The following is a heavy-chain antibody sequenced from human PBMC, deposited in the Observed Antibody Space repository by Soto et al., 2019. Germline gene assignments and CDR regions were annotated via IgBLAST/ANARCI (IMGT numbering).Heavy chain of an antibody. CDR3: ARTSTSGYYLSYFDY. Sequence: QVQLVESGGGVVQPGRSLRLSCAASGFTFSNYAMHWVRQAPGKGLEWVAVISYDGSNKYYADSVKGRFTISRDNSKNTLHLEMNSLRAEDTAVYYCARTSTSGYYLSYFDYWCQGTLVTVSS. D-gene: IGHD3-22*01. J-gene: IGHJ4*02. V-gene: IGHV3-30-3*01. CDR2: ISYDGSNK. CDR1: GFTFSNYA.